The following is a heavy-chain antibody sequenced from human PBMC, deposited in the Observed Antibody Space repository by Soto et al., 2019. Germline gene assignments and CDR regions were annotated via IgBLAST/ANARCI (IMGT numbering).Heavy chain of an antibody. J-gene: IGHJ5*02. CDR3: ARDRGENYDSSDKGDWFDP. V-gene: IGHV4-31*03. CDR1: GGSISSCGYY. Sequence: QVQLQESGPGLVKPSQTLSLTCTVSGGSISSCGYYWSWIRQHPGKGLEWIGYIYYSGSTYYNPSLKSRVTISVDTSKNQFSLKLSSVTAADTAVYYCARDRGENYDSSDKGDWFDPWGQGTLVTVSS. D-gene: IGHD3-22*01. CDR2: IYYSGST.